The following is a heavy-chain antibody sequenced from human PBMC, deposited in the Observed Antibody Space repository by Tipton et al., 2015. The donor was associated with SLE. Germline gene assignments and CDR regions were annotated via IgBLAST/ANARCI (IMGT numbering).Heavy chain of an antibody. D-gene: IGHD3-22*01. CDR3: ARVIGEKYLARFDH. CDR1: GGSISSYY. Sequence: LRLSCTVSGGSISSYYWGWIRQPPGKGLEWIGDSSHSGTTNYNPSLRGRVTIEVDTSKNQFSLRLNSVTAADTAVYYCARVIGEKYLARFDHWGQGTLVTVSS. J-gene: IGHJ4*02. V-gene: IGHV4-34*01. CDR2: SSHSGTT.